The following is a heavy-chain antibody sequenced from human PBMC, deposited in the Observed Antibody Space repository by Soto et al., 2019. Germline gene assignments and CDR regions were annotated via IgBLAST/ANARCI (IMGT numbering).Heavy chain of an antibody. CDR3: ARGVVVAATPGLDWYFDL. J-gene: IGHJ2*01. D-gene: IGHD2-15*01. CDR1: GGTFSSYA. V-gene: IGHV1-69*12. CDR2: IIPIFGTA. Sequence: QVQLVQSGAEVKKPGSSVKVSCKASGGTFSSYAISWVRQAPGQGLEWMGGIIPIFGTANYAQKFQGRVTITADXXTXTXXMELSSLRSEETAVYYCARGVVVAATPGLDWYFDLWGRGTLVTVSS.